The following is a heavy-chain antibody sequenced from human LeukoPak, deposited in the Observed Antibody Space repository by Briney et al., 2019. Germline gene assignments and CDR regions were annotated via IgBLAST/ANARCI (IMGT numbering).Heavy chain of an antibody. CDR1: GFTFDDYA. D-gene: IGHD4-4*01. CDR2: ISWNSGSI. Sequence: GGSLRLSCAASGFTFDDYAMHWVRQAPGKGLEWVLGISWNSGSIGYADSVKGRFTISRDNAKNSLYLQMNSLRAEDTDLYYCAKALHAHYSPIDYWGQGTLVTVSS. CDR3: AKALHAHYSPIDY. J-gene: IGHJ4*02. V-gene: IGHV3-9*01.